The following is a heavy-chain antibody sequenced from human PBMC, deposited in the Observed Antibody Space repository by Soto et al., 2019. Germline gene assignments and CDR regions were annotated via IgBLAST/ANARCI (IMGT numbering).Heavy chain of an antibody. CDR2: INHSGST. Sequence: SVTLSLTCAVDGVSFSGSHWGGIRKPPGKGLEWIGQINHSGSTNQNPSLTSPLTIPVDTSKHQFSLKLSSVTAADTAVYYCARYRREAVAGYTLDNWGQGIFLTVS. CDR3: ARYRREAVAGYTLDN. D-gene: IGHD6-13*01. J-gene: IGHJ4*02. V-gene: IGHV4-34*01. CDR1: GVSFSGSH.